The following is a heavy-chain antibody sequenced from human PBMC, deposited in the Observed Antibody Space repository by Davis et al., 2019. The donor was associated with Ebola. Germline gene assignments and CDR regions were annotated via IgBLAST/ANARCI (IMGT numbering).Heavy chain of an antibody. J-gene: IGHJ4*02. CDR3: ARHFGDY. Sequence: PGGSLRLSCAASGFTVSSNYMSWVRQAPGKGLEWVSVIHSDGSTYYADSVKGRFSISRDISKNTLYLQMNSMRVEDTAVYYCARHFGDYWGPGTLITVSS. CDR1: GFTVSSNY. V-gene: IGHV3-66*04. CDR2: IHSDGST. D-gene: IGHD3-10*01.